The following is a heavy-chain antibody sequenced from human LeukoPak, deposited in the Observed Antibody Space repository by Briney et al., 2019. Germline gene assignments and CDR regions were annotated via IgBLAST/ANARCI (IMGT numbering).Heavy chain of an antibody. CDR3: ARDRSSSWTLGWFDP. V-gene: IGHV4-59*12. Sequence: ASETLSLTCTVSDDSISDYYRGWIRQPPGKGLEWIGYIYYSGSTYYNPSLKSRVTISVDTSKNQFSLKLSSVTAADTAVYYCARDRSSSWTLGWFDPWGQGTLVTVSS. CDR1: DDSISDYY. CDR2: IYYSGST. D-gene: IGHD6-13*01. J-gene: IGHJ5*02.